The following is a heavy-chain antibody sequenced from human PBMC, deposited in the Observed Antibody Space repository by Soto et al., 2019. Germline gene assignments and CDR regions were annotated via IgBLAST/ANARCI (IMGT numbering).Heavy chain of an antibody. CDR3: ARVERGTATTVVDAFDI. CDR1: GGFVSSGSYY. J-gene: IGHJ3*02. D-gene: IGHD1-1*01. CDR2: MSHSGGT. Sequence: QVQLQQWGAGLLKPSETLSLTCAVYGGFVSSGSYYWSWIRQPPGKGLEWIGEMSHSGGTNFNPSRKSRVPISVDTSKNQFSLKMSSVTAADTALYYCARVERGTATTVVDAFDIWGPGTMVTVSS. V-gene: IGHV4-34*01.